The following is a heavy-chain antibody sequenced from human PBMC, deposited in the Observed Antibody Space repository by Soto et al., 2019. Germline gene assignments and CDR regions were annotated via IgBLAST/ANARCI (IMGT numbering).Heavy chain of an antibody. V-gene: IGHV4-31*03. J-gene: IGHJ2*01. Sequence: QVQLQESGPGLVKPSQTLSLTCTVSGGTFTSGGNYWGRIRQNPGKGLEWIGYLYYSGSTYSNPSLKSRVTISVDTSKNQFSLKLSSVTAADTAVYYCARDKYVTNWYFDLWGRGTLVTVSS. CDR1: GGTFTSGGNY. D-gene: IGHD2-2*01. CDR3: ARDKYVTNWYFDL. CDR2: LYYSGST.